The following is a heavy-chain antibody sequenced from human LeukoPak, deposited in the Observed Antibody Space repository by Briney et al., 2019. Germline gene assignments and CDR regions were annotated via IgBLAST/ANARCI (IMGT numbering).Heavy chain of an antibody. CDR1: GGSISSSSYY. CDR2: IYYSGST. J-gene: IGHJ4*02. CDR3: ASMTGIAAAGY. Sequence: SETLSHTCTVSGGSISSSSYYWGWIRQPPGKGLEWIGSIYYSGSTYYNPSLKSRVTISVDTSKNQFSLKLSSVTAADTAVYYCASMTGIAAAGYWGQGTLVTVSS. V-gene: IGHV4-39*01. D-gene: IGHD6-13*01.